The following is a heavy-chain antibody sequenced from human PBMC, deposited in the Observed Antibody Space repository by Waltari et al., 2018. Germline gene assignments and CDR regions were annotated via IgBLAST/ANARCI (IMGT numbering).Heavy chain of an antibody. CDR1: GFDARNHW. CDR3: VRGPSVDYSHPVPFDL. CDR2: LNRGATI. V-gene: IGHV3-74*01. J-gene: IGHJ4*02. D-gene: IGHD4-4*01. Sequence: EVRLVESGGGLVQPGESLTLSCEASGFDARNHWISWVRQFPGKGTMLVARLNRGATIGYDDSVRGRFTIFRDSSTNTVSLQRRSLTVEATALYHCVRGPSVDYSHPVPFDLWGQGTLVTVSS.